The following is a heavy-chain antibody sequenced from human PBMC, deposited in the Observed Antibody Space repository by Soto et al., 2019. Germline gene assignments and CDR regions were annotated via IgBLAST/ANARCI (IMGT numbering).Heavy chain of an antibody. CDR2: IDPSDSYT. CDR1: GYSFTSYW. V-gene: IGHV5-10-1*01. J-gene: IGHJ3*02. D-gene: IGHD3-22*01. Sequence: GESLQISCKCSGYSFTSYWISWVRQLPGKGLEWMGRIDPSDSYTNYSPSFQGHVTISADKSISTAYLQWSSLKASDTAMYYCATLYYYDSSGYYGSAFDIWGQGTMVTVS. CDR3: ATLYYYDSSGYYGSAFDI.